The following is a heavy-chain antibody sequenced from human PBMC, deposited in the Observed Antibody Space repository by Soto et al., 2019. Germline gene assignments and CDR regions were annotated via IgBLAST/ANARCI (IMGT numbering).Heavy chain of an antibody. CDR2: IYPSDSDT. Sequence: PGESLKISCKGSGYNFAGYWIAWVRQMPGKGLELMGIIYPSDSDTRYRPSFQGQVTISADKSISSAYLQWSSLRASDTAMYYCAEGGVSTRTFDCWGQGTPVTVSS. J-gene: IGHJ4*02. V-gene: IGHV5-51*01. CDR1: GYNFAGYW. D-gene: IGHD3-3*01. CDR3: AEGGVSTRTFDC.